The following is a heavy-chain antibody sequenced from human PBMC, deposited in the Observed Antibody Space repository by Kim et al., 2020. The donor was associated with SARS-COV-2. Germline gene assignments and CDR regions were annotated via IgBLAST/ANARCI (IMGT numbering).Heavy chain of an antibody. CDR1: GFTFSSYA. D-gene: IGHD3-22*01. Sequence: GGSLRLSCSASGFTFSSYAMHWVRQAPGKGLEYVSAISSNGGSTYYADSVKGRFTISRDNSKNTLYLQMSSLRAEDTAVYYCVKDALDSSGYYYFFRPSDLDYWGQGTLVTVSS. J-gene: IGHJ4*02. CDR3: VKDALDSSGYYYFFRPSDLDY. V-gene: IGHV3-64D*06. CDR2: ISSNGGST.